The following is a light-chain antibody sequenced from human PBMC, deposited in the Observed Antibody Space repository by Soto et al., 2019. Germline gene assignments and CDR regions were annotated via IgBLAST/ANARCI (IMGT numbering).Light chain of an antibody. CDR3: TSYTSSSTQV. CDR2: EVT. J-gene: IGLJ3*02. V-gene: IGLV2-14*01. Sequence: QSVLTQPASVSGSPGQSITLSCTGTSSDVGTYNYVSWYQQYPGKAPKLMIYEVTNRPSGVSNRFSGSKSGNTASLTISGLQAEDEADYYCTSYTSSSTQVFGGGTKLTVL. CDR1: SSDVGTYNY.